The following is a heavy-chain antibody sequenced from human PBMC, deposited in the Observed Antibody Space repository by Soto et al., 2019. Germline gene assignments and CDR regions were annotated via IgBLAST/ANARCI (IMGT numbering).Heavy chain of an antibody. CDR1: GGSLSGYY. CDR3: ARGLLGGAAT. Sequence: QVQLQQWGAGLLKPSETLSLTCAVYGGSLSGYYWSWIRQPPGKGLEWIGEINRSGSTNYIPCLRSRVIISVDTTKNPFSLKLSSVTAADTAVYYCARGLLGGAATWGQGTLVTVSS. J-gene: IGHJ5*02. D-gene: IGHD3-16*01. V-gene: IGHV4-34*01. CDR2: INRSGST.